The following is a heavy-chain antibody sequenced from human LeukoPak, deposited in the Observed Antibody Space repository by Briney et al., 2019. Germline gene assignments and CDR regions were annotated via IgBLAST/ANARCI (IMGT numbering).Heavy chain of an antibody. CDR2: ISTTGGYT. CDR1: GFSFSTYD. J-gene: IGHJ4*02. CDR3: AKKPATIKFPFDI. V-gene: IGHV3-23*01. D-gene: IGHD5-24*01. Sequence: GGSLRLSCVGSGFSFSTYDMGWVRQTPGKGLEWVSAISTTGGYTEDADSVKGRFTISRDNSQNTLFLQMHSLRAEDTAVYYCAKKPATIKFPFDIWGQGALVTVSP.